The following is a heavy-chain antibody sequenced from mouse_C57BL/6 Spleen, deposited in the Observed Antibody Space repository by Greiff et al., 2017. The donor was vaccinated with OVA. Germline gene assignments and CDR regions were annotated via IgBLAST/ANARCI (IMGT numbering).Heavy chain of an antibody. Sequence: VQLQQPGAELVMPGASVKLSCKASGYTFTSYWMHCVKHRPGQGLEWIGEIYPSDRYPNYNQQFQGKSTLTVDKSSSTAYMQLSSLTSVGSAVYYGARGGKYGGVPYWGQGTLVTVSA. CDR2: IYPSDRYP. CDR3: ARGGKYGGVPY. V-gene: IGHV1-69*01. D-gene: IGHD2-1*01. CDR1: GYTFTSYW. J-gene: IGHJ3*01.